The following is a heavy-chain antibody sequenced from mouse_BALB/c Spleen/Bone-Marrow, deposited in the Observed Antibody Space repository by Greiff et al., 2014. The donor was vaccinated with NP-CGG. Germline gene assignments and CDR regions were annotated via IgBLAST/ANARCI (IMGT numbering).Heavy chain of an antibody. CDR2: IDPYYGDT. D-gene: IGHD2-5*01. CDR3: ARKAYYTNWWYFDV. CDR1: GYSFSGYN. J-gene: IGHJ1*01. V-gene: IGHV1-39*01. Sequence: VQLQQSGPELEKPGASVKISCKASGYSFSGYNLNWVKQSNGQSLEWIGNIDPYYGDTTYNQKFKGKATLTVDRSSSTAYMQLKSLTSEDSAVNYCARKAYYTNWWYFDVWGAGTTVTVSS.